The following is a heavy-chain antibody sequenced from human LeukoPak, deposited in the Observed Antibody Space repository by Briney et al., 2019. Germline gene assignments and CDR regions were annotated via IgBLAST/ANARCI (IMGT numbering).Heavy chain of an antibody. D-gene: IGHD5-12*01. CDR1: GFTFSSYN. V-gene: IGHV3-48*02. Sequence: PGGSLRLSCAASGFTFSSYNMNWVRQAPGKGLEWVSYISSSSSTIYYADSVKGRFTISRDNAKNSLYLRMNSLRDEDTAVYYCARSNSGYDRWGQGTLVTVSS. CDR3: ARSNSGYDR. CDR2: ISSSSSTI. J-gene: IGHJ4*02.